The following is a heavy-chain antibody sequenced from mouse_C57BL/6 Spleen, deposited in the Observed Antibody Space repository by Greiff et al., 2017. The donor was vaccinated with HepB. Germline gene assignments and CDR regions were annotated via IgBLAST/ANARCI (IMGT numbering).Heavy chain of an antibody. J-gene: IGHJ4*01. CDR3: ARWGSSHAMDY. CDR1: GYTFTSYW. V-gene: IGHV1-55*01. D-gene: IGHD6-1*01. CDR2: IYPGSGST. Sequence: QVQLQQSGAELVKPGASVKMSCKASGYTFTSYWITWVKQRPGQGLEWIGDIYPGSGSTNYNEKFKSKATLTVDTSSSTAYIQLSSLTSEDSAVYYCARWGSSHAMDYWGQGTSVTVSS.